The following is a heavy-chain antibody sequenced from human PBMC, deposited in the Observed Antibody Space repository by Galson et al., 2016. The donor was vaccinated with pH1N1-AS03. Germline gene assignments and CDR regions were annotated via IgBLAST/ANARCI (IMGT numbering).Heavy chain of an antibody. CDR1: GFTVSSGY. CDR3: AGDEGFANGINV. CDR2: IHPGGDT. Sequence: SLRLSCAATGFTVSSGYHMSWVRQAPGKGLEWVSVIHPGGDTYNADSVKGRFTISRDNFENMVYLQVNSLRPEDTAVYYCAGDEGFANGINVWGQGTTVTASS. J-gene: IGHJ6*02. V-gene: IGHV3-66*02. D-gene: IGHD3-3*01.